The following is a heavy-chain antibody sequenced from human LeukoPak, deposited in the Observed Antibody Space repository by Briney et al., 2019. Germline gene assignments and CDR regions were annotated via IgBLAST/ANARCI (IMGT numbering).Heavy chain of an antibody. V-gene: IGHV3-53*01. CDR2: IYSGGST. CDR3: AREGEDYYDSSGYYFDY. CDR1: GFTVSSNY. Sequence: GGSLRLSCAASGFTVSSNYMSWVRQAPGKGLEWVSVIYSGGSTYYADSVKGRCTISRDNSKNTLYLQMNSLRAEDTAVYYCAREGEDYYDSSGYYFDYWGQGTLVTVSS. D-gene: IGHD3-22*01. J-gene: IGHJ4*02.